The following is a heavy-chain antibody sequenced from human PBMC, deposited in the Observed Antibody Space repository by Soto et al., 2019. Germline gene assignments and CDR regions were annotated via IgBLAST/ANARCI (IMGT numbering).Heavy chain of an antibody. J-gene: IGHJ5*02. CDR1: GGSIGSGDYY. V-gene: IGHV4-30-4*01. CDR3: ARAVVAATRDWFDP. CDR2: IYYSGST. D-gene: IGHD2-15*01. Sequence: SETLSLTCTVSGGSIGSGDYYWSWIRQPPGKGLEWIGYIYYSGSTYYNPSLKSRVTISVDTSKNQFSPKLSSVTAADTAVYYCARAVVAATRDWFDPWGQGTLVTVSS.